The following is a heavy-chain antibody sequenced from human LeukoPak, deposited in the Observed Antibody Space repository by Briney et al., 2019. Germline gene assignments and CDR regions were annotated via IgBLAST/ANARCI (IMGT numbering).Heavy chain of an antibody. CDR1: GFTFSSYA. D-gene: IGHD3-22*01. CDR2: ISGSGANT. CDR3: AKHLGGNYFDRPFDY. V-gene: IGHV3-23*01. J-gene: IGHJ4*02. Sequence: PGGSLRLSCAASGFTFSSYAMSWVRQAPGKGLEWVSVISGSGANTKYADSETGRFTVSRDNSKNTLYLQMNSLRAEDTAVYYCAKHLGGNYFDRPFDYWGLGTLVTVSS.